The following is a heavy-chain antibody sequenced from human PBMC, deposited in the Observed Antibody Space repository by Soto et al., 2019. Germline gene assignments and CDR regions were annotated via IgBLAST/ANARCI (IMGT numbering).Heavy chain of an antibody. J-gene: IGHJ6*03. V-gene: IGHV3-66*01. CDR2: IYSGGST. D-gene: IGHD2-21*01. CDR1: GFTVSSNY. Sequence: PGGSLRLSCAASGFTVSSNYMSWVRQAPGKGLEWVSVIYSGGSTYYADSVKGRFTISRDNSKNTLYLQMNSLRAEDTAVYYCAREGHIGVNYDMDVWGKGTTVTVSS. CDR3: AREGHIGVNYDMDV.